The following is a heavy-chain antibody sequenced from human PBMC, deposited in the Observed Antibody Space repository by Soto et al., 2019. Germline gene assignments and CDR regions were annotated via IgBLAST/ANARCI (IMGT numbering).Heavy chain of an antibody. CDR1: GGTFSSYA. J-gene: IGHJ6*02. V-gene: IGHV1-69*13. D-gene: IGHD6-6*01. CDR2: IIPIFGTA. CDR3: ARDLGIAARPGMGV. Sequence: GASVKVSCKASGGTFSSYAISWVRQAPGQGLEWMGGIIPIFGTANYAQKFQGRVTITADESTSTAYMELSSLRSEDTAVYYCARDLGIAARPGMGVWGQGTTVTVS.